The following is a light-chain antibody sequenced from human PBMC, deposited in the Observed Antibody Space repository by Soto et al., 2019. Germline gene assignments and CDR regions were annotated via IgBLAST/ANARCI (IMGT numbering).Light chain of an antibody. CDR2: GAR. V-gene: IGKV3-15*01. CDR3: HQYNNWPPST. CDR1: LSVNHN. Sequence: ERRMKQSPATLSATPGESCTHSCRASLSVNHNVAWYQQKPGQAPRLLIYGARSRATGVPDRFSGSGTGTDFTFTISRLQAEDFGVYFCHQYNNWPPSTFGQGTRLEIK. J-gene: IGKJ5*01.